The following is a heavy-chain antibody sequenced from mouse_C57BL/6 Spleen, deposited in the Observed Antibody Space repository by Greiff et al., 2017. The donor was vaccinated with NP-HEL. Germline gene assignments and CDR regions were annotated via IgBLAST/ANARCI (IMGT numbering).Heavy chain of an antibody. CDR2: IYPGDGDT. D-gene: IGHD1-1*02. Sequence: QVQLQQSGPELVKPGASVKISCKASGYAFTSSWMNWVKQRPGKGLEWIGRIYPGDGDTNYNGKFKGKATLTADKSSSTAYMQLSSLPSEDAAVYYCGRYYALYFDVWGTGTTVTVSS. J-gene: IGHJ1*03. V-gene: IGHV1-82*01. CDR1: GYAFTSSW. CDR3: GRYYALYFDV.